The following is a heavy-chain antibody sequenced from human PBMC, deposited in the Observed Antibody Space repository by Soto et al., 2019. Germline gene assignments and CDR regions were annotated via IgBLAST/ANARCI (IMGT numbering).Heavy chain of an antibody. CDR3: SSMSPVTSIET. V-gene: IGHV4-39*01. Sequence: QLQLLESGPGLVKPSETLSLTCTVSGGSISSNTYYWGWIRQPPGKGLEWIGNFYYSGSSYYNPSLKSXXAXSXXTSKNQYSLKLSSVTAADAAVYYCSSMSPVTSIETWGQGTLVT. D-gene: IGHD4-17*01. CDR1: GGSISSNTYY. CDR2: FYYSGSS. J-gene: IGHJ5*02.